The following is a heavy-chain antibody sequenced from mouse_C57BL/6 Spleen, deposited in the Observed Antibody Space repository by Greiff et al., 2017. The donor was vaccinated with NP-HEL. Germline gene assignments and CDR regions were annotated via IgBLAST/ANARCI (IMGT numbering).Heavy chain of an antibody. Sequence: QVQLQQSGAELARPGASVKLSCKASGYTFTSYGISWVKQRTGQGLEWIGEIYHRSGNTYYNEKFKGKATLTADKSSSTAYMELRRLTSEDSAVYFCARDTTADYWGQGTTLTVSS. V-gene: IGHV1-81*01. J-gene: IGHJ2*01. D-gene: IGHD1-2*01. CDR1: GYTFTSYG. CDR3: ARDTTADY. CDR2: IYHRSGNT.